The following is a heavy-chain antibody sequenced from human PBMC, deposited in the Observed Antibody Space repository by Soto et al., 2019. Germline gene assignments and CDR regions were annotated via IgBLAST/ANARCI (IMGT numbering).Heavy chain of an antibody. CDR2: IYSGGST. J-gene: IGHJ5*02. Sequence: PGGSLRLSCAASGFTVSSNYMSWVRQAPGEGLEWVSIIYSGGSTYYADSVKGRFTIFGDNSKNIVYLQMNSLRAEDTAVYYCARDTPGFRGGFDPWGQGTQVTVSS. D-gene: IGHD3-16*01. CDR1: GFTVSSNY. CDR3: ARDTPGFRGGFDP. V-gene: IGHV3-53*01.